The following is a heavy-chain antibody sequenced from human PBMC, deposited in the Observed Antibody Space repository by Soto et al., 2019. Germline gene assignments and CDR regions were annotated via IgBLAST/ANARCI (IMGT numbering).Heavy chain of an antibody. J-gene: IGHJ4*02. CDR3: ASGRRFFDWLPPPFDY. Sequence: SETLSLTCTVSGGSISNYYWSWIRQPPGKGLEWIGCLYDSGSTNYNPSLKSRLTISVDTSRNQFSLKLSSVTAADTAIYYCASGRRFFDWLPPPFDYWGQGTLVTVSS. CDR1: GGSISNYY. D-gene: IGHD3-9*01. V-gene: IGHV4-59*01. CDR2: LYDSGST.